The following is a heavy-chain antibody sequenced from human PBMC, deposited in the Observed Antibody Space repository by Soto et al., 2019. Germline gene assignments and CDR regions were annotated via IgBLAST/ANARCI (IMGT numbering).Heavy chain of an antibody. CDR3: ARERYCSSTSCFDY. D-gene: IGHD2-2*01. CDR1: GFTFSSYA. Sequence: PGGSLRLSCAASGFTFSSYAMHWVRQAPGKGLEWVAVISYDGSNKYYADSVKGRFTISRDNSNNTLYLQMNSLRAEDTAVYYCARERYCSSTSCFDYWGQGTLVTVSS. CDR2: ISYDGSNK. J-gene: IGHJ4*02. V-gene: IGHV3-30-3*01.